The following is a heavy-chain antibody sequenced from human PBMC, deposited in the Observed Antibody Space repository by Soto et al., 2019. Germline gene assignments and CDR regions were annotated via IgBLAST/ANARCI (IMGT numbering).Heavy chain of an antibody. D-gene: IGHD6-6*01. CDR1: GFTFSSYS. J-gene: IGHJ4*02. V-gene: IGHV3-21*01. Sequence: GGSLRLSCAASGFTFSSYSMNWVRQAPGKGLEWVSSISSSSSYIYYADSVKGRFTISRDNAKNSLYLQMNSLRAEDTAVYYCARDASSIAASTFFDYWGQGALVTVSS. CDR3: ARDASSIAASTFFDY. CDR2: ISSSSSYI.